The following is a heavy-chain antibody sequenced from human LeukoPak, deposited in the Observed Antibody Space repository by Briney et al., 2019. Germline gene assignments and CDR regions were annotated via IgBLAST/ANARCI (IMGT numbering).Heavy chain of an antibody. CDR3: ARDYDGVLDY. CDR2: IYHSGST. J-gene: IGHJ4*02. V-gene: IGHV4-59*12. D-gene: IGHD3-3*01. CDR1: GGSISGYY. Sequence: ASETLSLTCTVSGGSISGYYWSWIRQPPGKGLEWIGYIYHSGSTYYNPSLKSRVTISVDRSKNQFSLKLSSVTAADTAVYYCARDYDGVLDYWGQGTLVTVSS.